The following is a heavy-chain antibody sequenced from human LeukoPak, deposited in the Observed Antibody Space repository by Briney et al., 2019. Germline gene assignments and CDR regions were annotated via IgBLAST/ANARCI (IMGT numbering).Heavy chain of an antibody. D-gene: IGHD5-18*01. CDR1: GGSISSGGYF. Sequence: PSETLSLTCAVSGGSISSGGYFWSWIRQPPGKGLEWIGYIYHSGSTFYNPSLKSRVSISLDTSKTQFSLKLSSVTAADTAVYYCARDRYSYGSYYFDYWGQGTLVTVSS. V-gene: IGHV4-61*08. J-gene: IGHJ4*02. CDR2: IYHSGST. CDR3: ARDRYSYGSYYFDY.